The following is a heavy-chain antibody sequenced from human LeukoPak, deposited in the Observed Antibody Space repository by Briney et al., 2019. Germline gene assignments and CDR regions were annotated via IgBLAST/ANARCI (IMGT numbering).Heavy chain of an antibody. CDR3: ARDPASPLYGSGSYFPYYFDY. D-gene: IGHD3-10*01. CDR2: IIPILGIA. J-gene: IGHJ4*02. CDR1: GGTFSSYA. V-gene: IGHV1-69*04. Sequence: ASVTVSGKASGGTFSSYAISWVRQAPGQGLEWMGRIIPILGIANYAQKFQGRVTITADKPTSTAYMELSSLRSEDTAVYYCARDPASPLYGSGSYFPYYFDYWGQGTLVTVSS.